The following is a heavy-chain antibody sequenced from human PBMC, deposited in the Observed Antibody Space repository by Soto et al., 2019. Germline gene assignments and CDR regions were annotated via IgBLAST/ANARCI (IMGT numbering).Heavy chain of an antibody. D-gene: IGHD6-13*01. J-gene: IGHJ5*02. CDR2: IYYSGST. CDR1: GGSISSSSYY. V-gene: IGHV4-39*01. CDR3: ARPLDSSSSNWFDP. Sequence: QLQLQESGPGLVKPSETLSLTCTVSGGSISSSSYYWGWIRQPPGKGLEWIGSIYYSGSTYYNPSLKSRVPISVDTSKNQFSLRLSSVTAADTAVYYCARPLDSSSSNWFDPWGQGTLVTVSS.